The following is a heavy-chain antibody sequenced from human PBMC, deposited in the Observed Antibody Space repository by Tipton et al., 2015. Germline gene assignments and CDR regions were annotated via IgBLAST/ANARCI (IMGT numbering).Heavy chain of an antibody. CDR3: ARARGRHGGLFDS. CDR2: IQYSGGT. J-gene: IGHJ4*02. Sequence: LRFSCTVSSDSINKYYWSWIRQPPGKELQWIGYIQYSGGTNYNPSLESRVSMSVDTSKTQFSLEMRSVTATDTAVYYCARARGRHGGLFDSWGQGTLVTVSS. V-gene: IGHV4-59*01. D-gene: IGHD4-23*01. CDR1: SDSINKYY.